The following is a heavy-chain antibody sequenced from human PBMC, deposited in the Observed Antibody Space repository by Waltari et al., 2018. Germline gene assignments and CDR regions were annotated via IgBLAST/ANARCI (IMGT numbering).Heavy chain of an antibody. CDR2: INPNSGGT. CDR1: GYTFTGYY. Sequence: QVQLVQSGAEVKKPGASVKVSCKASGYTFTGYYMHWGRQAPGQGLEWMGRINPNSGGTNYAQNFQGRVTMTRDTSISTAYMELSSLKSDDTAVYYCARDSGTGAFDIWGQGTMVTVSS. D-gene: IGHD6-13*01. V-gene: IGHV1-2*06. CDR3: ARDSGTGAFDI. J-gene: IGHJ3*02.